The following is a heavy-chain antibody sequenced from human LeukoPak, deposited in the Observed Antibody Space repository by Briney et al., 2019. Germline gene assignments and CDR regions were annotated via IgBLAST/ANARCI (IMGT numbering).Heavy chain of an antibody. Sequence: GGSLRLSCAASGFTFSSYAMSWVRQAPGKGLEWVSAISGGGGTYYADSVKGRFTISRDNSKNTLYLQMNSLRAEDTAVYYCAKGIAARPEEPVDAFDIWGQGTMVTVSS. V-gene: IGHV3-23*01. CDR3: AKGIAARPEEPVDAFDI. CDR2: ISGGGGT. J-gene: IGHJ3*02. D-gene: IGHD6-6*01. CDR1: GFTFSSYA.